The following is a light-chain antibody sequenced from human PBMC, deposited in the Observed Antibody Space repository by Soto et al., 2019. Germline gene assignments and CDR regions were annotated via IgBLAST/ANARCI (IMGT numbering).Light chain of an antibody. CDR2: STS. J-gene: IGKJ1*01. Sequence: IQMTQSPSSLSASVGDRVTITCRASESMDNYLNWYQQKAGKAPKLLIYSTSSLQSGVPSRFSGIGSGTDFTLTISSLQSEDFAFYYCQQYNDWPRTFGLGTKV. CDR1: ESMDNY. V-gene: IGKV1-39*01. CDR3: QQYNDWPRT.